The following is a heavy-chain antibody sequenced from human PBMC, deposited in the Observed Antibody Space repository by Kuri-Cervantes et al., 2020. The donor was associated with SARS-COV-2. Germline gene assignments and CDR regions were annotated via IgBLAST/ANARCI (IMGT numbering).Heavy chain of an antibody. J-gene: IGHJ4*02. CDR2: ISRNSNYI. V-gene: IGHV3-21*01. Sequence: GGSLRLSCAASGFSFSSYGMSWVRQAPGKGLEWVSRISRNSNYIDYADSVKGRFIISRDNAKNSLDLQMNSLGPEDTVVYYCVRSFDHWGQGHLVTVSS. CDR3: VRSFDH. CDR1: GFSFSSYG.